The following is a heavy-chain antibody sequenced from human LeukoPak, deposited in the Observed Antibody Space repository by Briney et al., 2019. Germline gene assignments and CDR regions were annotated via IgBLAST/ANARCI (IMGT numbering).Heavy chain of an antibody. J-gene: IGHJ4*02. Sequence: GGSLRLSCSASGFTISTYAMHWVRQAPGKGLEYVSAISSDGIRTYYADSVKGRFTISRDNSKNTVYVQMSSLRSEDTAVYYCVRWVTGLDYWGQGILVTVSS. CDR1: GFTISTYA. CDR3: VRWVTGLDY. D-gene: IGHD2-21*02. CDR2: ISSDGIRT. V-gene: IGHV3-64*03.